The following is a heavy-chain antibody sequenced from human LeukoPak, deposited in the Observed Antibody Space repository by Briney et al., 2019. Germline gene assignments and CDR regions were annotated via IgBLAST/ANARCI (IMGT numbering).Heavy chain of an antibody. V-gene: IGHV5-51*01. D-gene: IGHD2-2*01. CDR1: GYSFTSYW. CDR3: ARLYEGYCSSTTCPDAFDI. CDR2: IYPGDSDT. J-gene: IGHJ3*02. Sequence: HGESLKITCKGSGYSFTSYWIGWVRQMPGKGLEWMGIIYPGDSDTRYSPSFQGQVTISADKSISTAYLQWSSLKASDTAMYYCARLYEGYCSSTTCPDAFDIWGQGTMVTVSS.